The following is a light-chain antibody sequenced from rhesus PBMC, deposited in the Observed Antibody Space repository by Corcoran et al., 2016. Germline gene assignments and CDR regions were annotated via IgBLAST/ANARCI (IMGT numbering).Light chain of an antibody. CDR2: DAS. J-gene: IGKJ4*01. Sequence: EIVLTQSPATLSVSLGERATLSCRASQSISSNLAWYQQKPGQAPRLIIYDASNRATGIPDRFSGSGSGMAFTLIVSRLEPEDVGVYYCLQESSWPLTFGGGTKVEIK. CDR3: LQESSWPLT. CDR1: QSISSN. V-gene: IGKV3-35*01.